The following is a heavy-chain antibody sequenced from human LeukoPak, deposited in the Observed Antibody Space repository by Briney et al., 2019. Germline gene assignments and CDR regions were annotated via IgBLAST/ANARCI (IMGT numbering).Heavy chain of an antibody. V-gene: IGHV3-23*01. CDR2: ITASGGST. Sequence: GGSLRLSCAASGFTFSSYAMTWVRQAPGKGLEWVSAITASGGSTYYADSVKGRFAISRDNSKNTLYLQMNSLRAEDTAVYYCAKDKQGYSSSWYSYWGQGTLVTVSS. CDR3: AKDKQGYSSSWYSY. CDR1: GFTFSSYA. J-gene: IGHJ4*02. D-gene: IGHD6-13*01.